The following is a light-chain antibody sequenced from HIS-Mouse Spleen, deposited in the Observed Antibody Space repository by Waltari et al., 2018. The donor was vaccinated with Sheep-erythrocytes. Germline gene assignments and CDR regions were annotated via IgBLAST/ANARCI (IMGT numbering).Light chain of an antibody. CDR2: QDS. J-gene: IGLJ3*02. CDR3: QACDSSTAWV. CDR1: KLGDKY. Sequence: SYELTQPPSVSVSPGQTASITCSGDKLGDKYACWYQQKPGQSPVLVIYQDSKRPPGIPERFSRSKSGNTATLTISGTQAMDEADYYCQACDSSTAWVFGGGTKLTVL. V-gene: IGLV3-1*01.